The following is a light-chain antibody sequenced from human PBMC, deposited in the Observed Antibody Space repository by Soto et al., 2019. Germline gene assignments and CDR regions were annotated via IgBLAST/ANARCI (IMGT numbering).Light chain of an antibody. CDR2: GAS. Sequence: EIVLTQSPGTLSLSPGERATLSCRASQSVWSSYLAWYQQKPGQAPRLLIYGASSRATGIPDRFSGSGSGTDLTVTISRLDPEDFAVYYCQQYGSSQSFGQGTKVEIK. CDR3: QQYGSSQS. CDR1: QSVWSSY. J-gene: IGKJ1*01. V-gene: IGKV3-20*01.